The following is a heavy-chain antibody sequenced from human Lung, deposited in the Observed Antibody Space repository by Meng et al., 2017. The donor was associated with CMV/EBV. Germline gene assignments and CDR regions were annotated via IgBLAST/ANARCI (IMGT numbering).Heavy chain of an antibody. Sequence: QGQLQESGPGLVKPLGPLSLTWAVSGGSMSSTIWWSWVRQPPGKGLEWIGEIYHSGSTNYNPSLKSRVSISVDKSKNQFSLKLSSVTAADTAVYYCARADKVRFDYWGQGTLVTVSS. J-gene: IGHJ4*02. V-gene: IGHV4-4*02. CDR3: ARADKVRFDY. CDR2: IYHSGST. CDR1: GGSMSSTIW.